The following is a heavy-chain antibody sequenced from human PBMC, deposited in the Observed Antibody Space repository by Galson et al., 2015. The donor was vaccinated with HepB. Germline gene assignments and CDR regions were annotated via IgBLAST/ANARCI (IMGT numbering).Heavy chain of an antibody. V-gene: IGHV4-39*01. Sequence: DTLSLTCTVSGGSISSSSYYWGWIRQPPGKGLEWIGSIYYSGNTYYNPSLKSRVTISVDTSKNQFPMKLSSVTATDTAVYYCARVGVPAAIGDWFDPWGQGTLVTVSS. CDR2: IYYSGNT. J-gene: IGHJ5*02. CDR1: GGSISSSSYY. CDR3: ARVGVPAAIGDWFDP. D-gene: IGHD2-2*01.